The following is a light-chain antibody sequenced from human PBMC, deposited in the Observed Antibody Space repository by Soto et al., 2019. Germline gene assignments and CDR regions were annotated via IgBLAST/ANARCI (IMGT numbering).Light chain of an antibody. V-gene: IGKV1-5*01. CDR1: QSISSW. CDR2: DAS. J-gene: IGKJ1*01. Sequence: DIQMTQSPSTLSASVGDRVTITCWASQSISSWLAWYQQKPGKAPKLLIYDASSLESGVPSRLRGSGYGTELTITISSMQNDDFETYYCQQYNSYSWTFGHGTKVDI. CDR3: QQYNSYSWT.